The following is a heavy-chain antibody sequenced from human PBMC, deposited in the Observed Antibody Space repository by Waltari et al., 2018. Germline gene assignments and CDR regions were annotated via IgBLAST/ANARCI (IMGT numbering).Heavy chain of an antibody. D-gene: IGHD6-6*01. J-gene: IGHJ5*02. CDR1: GYSFTSYW. CDR3: ARHVAHEQLVGGGWFDP. CDR2: IYPGDSDT. Sequence: EVQLVQSGAEVKKPGESLKISCKGSGYSFTSYWIGWVLQMPGKGLEWMGIIYPGDSDTRYRPAVQGQVTISADKSISTAYLQWSSLKASDTAMYYCARHVAHEQLVGGGWFDPWGQGTLVTVSS. V-gene: IGHV5-51*01.